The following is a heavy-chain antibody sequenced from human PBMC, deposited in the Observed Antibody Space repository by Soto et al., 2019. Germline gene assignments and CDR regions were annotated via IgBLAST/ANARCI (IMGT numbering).Heavy chain of an antibody. D-gene: IGHD3-3*01. J-gene: IGHJ6*02. Sequence: SETLSLTCAVYGGSFSGYYWSWIRQPPGKGLEWIGEINHSGSTNYNPSLKSRVTISVDTSKNQFSLKLSSVTAADTAVYYCARGHTGRGFWSGYYSDYYYYYGMDVWGQGTTVTVSS. CDR3: ARGHTGRGFWSGYYSDYYYYYGMDV. V-gene: IGHV4-34*01. CDR2: INHSGST. CDR1: GGSFSGYY.